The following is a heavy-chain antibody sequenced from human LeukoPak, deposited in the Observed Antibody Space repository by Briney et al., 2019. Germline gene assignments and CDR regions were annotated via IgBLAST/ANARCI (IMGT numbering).Heavy chain of an antibody. V-gene: IGHV4-59*01. D-gene: IGHD6-13*01. CDR2: IFYSGST. CDR3: ARDKQPGDY. Sequence: SETLSLTCTVSGGSLTSYFWSWIRQPPGKGLEWIGYIFYSGSTNYNPSLKSRVTISVDTSKNQFSLRLSSVTAADTAVYYCARDKQPGDYWGRGTLVTVSS. CDR1: GGSLTSYF. J-gene: IGHJ4*02.